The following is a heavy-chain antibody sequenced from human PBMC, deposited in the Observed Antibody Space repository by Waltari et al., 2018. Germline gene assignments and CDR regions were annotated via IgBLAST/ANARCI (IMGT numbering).Heavy chain of an antibody. V-gene: IGHV3-15*01. D-gene: IGHD2-8*01. J-gene: IGHJ3*02. CDR3: TTGGVKGPHDAFDI. Sequence: VQLVDSGGGLVKPGGSLSLSCAASGFSFSRSWMSWVRQAPGKGLEWIGRIKSKTDGEITDYAAPGKGRFTISRDDSKNTLYLEMNSLKTEDTAVYYCTTGGVKGPHDAFDIWGQGTMVTVSS. CDR2: IKSKTDGEIT. CDR1: GFSFSRSW.